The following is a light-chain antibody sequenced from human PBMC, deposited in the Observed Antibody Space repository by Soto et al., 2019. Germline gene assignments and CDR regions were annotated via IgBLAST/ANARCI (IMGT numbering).Light chain of an antibody. V-gene: IGLV2-23*01. CDR3: CSYAGSSTYV. CDR2: EGS. Sequence: QSALTQPASVSGSPGQSITISCTGTSSDVGSYNLVSWYQQHPGKAPKLIISEGSERPSGVSNRFSVSKSGNTASLTISGLQAEDEADYYCCSYAGSSTYVFGTGTKLTVL. CDR1: SSDVGSYNL. J-gene: IGLJ1*01.